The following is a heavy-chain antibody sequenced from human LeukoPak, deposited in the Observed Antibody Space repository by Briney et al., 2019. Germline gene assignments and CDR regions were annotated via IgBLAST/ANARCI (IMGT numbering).Heavy chain of an antibody. CDR1: GFTFSSYG. J-gene: IGHJ4*02. V-gene: IGHV3-33*01. CDR2: IWYDGSNK. CDR3: ARDPPRYSSGWPFDY. Sequence: GRSLRLSCAASGFTFSSYGMHWVRQAPGKGLEWVAVIWYDGSNKYYAHSVKGRFTISRDNSKNTLYLQMNSLRAEDTAVYYCARDPPRYSSGWPFDYWGQGTLVTVSS. D-gene: IGHD6-19*01.